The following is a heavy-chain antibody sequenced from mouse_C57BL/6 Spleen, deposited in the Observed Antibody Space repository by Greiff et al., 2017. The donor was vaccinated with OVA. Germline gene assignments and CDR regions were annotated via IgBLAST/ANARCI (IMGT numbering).Heavy chain of an antibody. V-gene: IGHV5-17*01. J-gene: IGHJ1*03. CDR2: ISSGSSTI. Sequence: EVQLVESGGGLVKPGGSLKLSCAASGFTFSDYGMHWVRQAPEKGLEWVAYISSGSSTIYYADTVKGRFTISRDNAKNTLFLQMTSLRSEDTAMYYCARHYYDYDGWYFDVWGTGTTVTVSS. D-gene: IGHD2-4*01. CDR3: ARHYYDYDGWYFDV. CDR1: GFTFSDYG.